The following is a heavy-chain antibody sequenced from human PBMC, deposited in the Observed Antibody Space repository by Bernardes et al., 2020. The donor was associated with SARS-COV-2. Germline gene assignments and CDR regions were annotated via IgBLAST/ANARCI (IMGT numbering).Heavy chain of an antibody. CDR2: IYYSGST. CDR1: GGSISSYY. D-gene: IGHD6-19*01. V-gene: IGHV4-59*08. CDR3: ARHPYSSGWYPPYYFDY. J-gene: IGHJ4*02. Sequence: SETLSLTCTVSGGSISSYYWSWIRQPPGKGLEWIGYIYYSGSTNYNPSLKSRVTISVDTSKNQFSLKLSSVTAADTAVYYCARHPYSSGWYPPYYFDYWGQGTLVTVSS.